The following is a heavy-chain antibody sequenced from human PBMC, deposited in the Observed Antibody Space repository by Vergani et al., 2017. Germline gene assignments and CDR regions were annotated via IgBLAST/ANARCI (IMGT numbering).Heavy chain of an antibody. CDR2: IIPIFGTA. CDR1: GGTFSSYA. D-gene: IGHD3-22*01. CDR3: ARKVTGDSSGYYHYMDV. V-gene: IGHV1-69*12. Sequence: QVQLVQSGAEVKKPGSSVKVSCKASGGTFSSYAISWLRQAPGQGLEWMGGIIPIFGTANYAQKFQGRVTITADESTSTAYMELSSLRSEDTAVYYCARKVTGDSSGYYHYMDVWGKGSTVTGS. J-gene: IGHJ6*03.